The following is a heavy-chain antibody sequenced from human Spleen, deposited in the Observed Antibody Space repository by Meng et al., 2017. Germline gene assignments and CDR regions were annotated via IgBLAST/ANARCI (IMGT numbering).Heavy chain of an antibody. J-gene: IGHJ4*02. CDR2: IKSKTDGGTT. V-gene: IGHV3-15*01. D-gene: IGHD3-3*01. CDR3: TTDRSWRVKADY. Sequence: GGSLRLSCAASGFTFSNAWMTWVRQAPGKGLEWVGRIKSKTDGGTTDYAAPVKGRFTISRDDSKNTLYLQMNSLKTEDTAVYYCTTDRSWRVKADYWGQGTLVTVSS. CDR1: GFTFSNAW.